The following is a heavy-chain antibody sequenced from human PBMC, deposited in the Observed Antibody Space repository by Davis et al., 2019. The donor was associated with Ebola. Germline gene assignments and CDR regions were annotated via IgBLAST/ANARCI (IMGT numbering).Heavy chain of an antibody. J-gene: IGHJ4*02. D-gene: IGHD3-22*01. Sequence: MPSETLSLTCTVSGGSINNYFWSWIRQPPGKGPEWIGYIHYSGNTHYNPSLESRVTISVDTSKNQFSLKLSSVTAADTAVYYCARVRDSSGYSINYFDYWGQGTLVTVSS. CDR3: ARVRDSSGYSINYFDY. CDR2: IHYSGNT. V-gene: IGHV4-59*01. CDR1: GGSINNYF.